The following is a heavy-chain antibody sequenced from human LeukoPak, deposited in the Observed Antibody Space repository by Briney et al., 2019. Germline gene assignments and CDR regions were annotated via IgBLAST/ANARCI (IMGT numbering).Heavy chain of an antibody. CDR3: GTRLRY. CDR1: GGSFSGYY. J-gene: IGHJ4*02. CDR2: INHSGST. Sequence: PSETLSLTCAVYGGSFSGYYWSWIRQPPGKGLEWIGEINHSGSTNYNPSLKGRVTISVDTSKNQFSLKLSSVTAADTAVYYCGTRLRYWGQGTLVTVSS. V-gene: IGHV4-34*01.